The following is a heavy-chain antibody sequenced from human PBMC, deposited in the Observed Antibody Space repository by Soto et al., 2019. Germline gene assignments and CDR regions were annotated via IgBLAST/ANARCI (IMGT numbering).Heavy chain of an antibody. Sequence: SVKVSCKASGFTFTSSAVQWVRQARGQRLEWIGWIVVGSGNTNYAQKLQGRVTMTTDTSTSTAYMELRSLRSDDTDVYYCARDLPPKDYWGQGTLVTVSS. CDR3: ARDLPPKDY. CDR2: IVVGSGNT. V-gene: IGHV1-58*01. CDR1: GFTFTSSA. J-gene: IGHJ4*02.